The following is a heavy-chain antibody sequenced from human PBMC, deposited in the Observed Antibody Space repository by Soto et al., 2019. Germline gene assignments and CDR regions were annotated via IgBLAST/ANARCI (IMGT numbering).Heavy chain of an antibody. CDR3: ARPDEGLLLV. Sequence: XEALMISCRGCGYSFTSYWIGWVRQMPGKGLEWMGIIYPGDSDTRYSPSFQGQVTISADKSISTAYLQWSSLKASDTAMYYCARPDEGLLLVWGQGTLVTVSS. V-gene: IGHV5-51*01. J-gene: IGHJ4*02. D-gene: IGHD2-15*01. CDR1: GYSFTSYW. CDR2: IYPGDSDT.